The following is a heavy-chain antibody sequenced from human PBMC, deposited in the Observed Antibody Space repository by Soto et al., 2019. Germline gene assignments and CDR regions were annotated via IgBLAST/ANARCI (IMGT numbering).Heavy chain of an antibody. J-gene: IGHJ4*02. D-gene: IGHD3-3*01. CDR3: ARRMGKDYDFWSGYYPYFDY. CDR2: IHYSGRT. V-gene: IGHV4-39*01. Sequence: SETLSLTCTVSGGSISSSSHYWGWIRQPPGKGLEWIGSIHYSGRTYYNRSLKSRVTISVDTSNNQFSLNLESVTAADTAVYFCARRMGKDYDFWSGYYPYFDYWGQGTLVTVSS. CDR1: GGSISSSSHY.